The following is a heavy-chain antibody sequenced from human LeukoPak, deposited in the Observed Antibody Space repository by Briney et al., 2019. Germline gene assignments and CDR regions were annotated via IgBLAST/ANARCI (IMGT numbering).Heavy chain of an antibody. J-gene: IGHJ1*01. V-gene: IGHV3-23*01. CDR3: ARASWVSRTDAVR. D-gene: IGHD3-16*01. CDR2: IRGNGET. CDR1: GLSFSTFD. Sequence: GGSLRLSCGASGLSFSTFDMSWVREGPARGLECVSSIRGNGETLYAESAKGRFTLSTESSRNTVYIQLNNLGIEDTAIENCARASWVSRTDAVRWGQGTPVTVSS.